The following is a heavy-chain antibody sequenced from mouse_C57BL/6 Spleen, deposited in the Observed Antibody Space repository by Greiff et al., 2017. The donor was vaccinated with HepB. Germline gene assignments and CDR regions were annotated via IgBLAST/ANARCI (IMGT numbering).Heavy chain of an antibody. CDR1: GYTFTSYG. J-gene: IGHJ4*01. Sequence: QVQLQQSGAELARPGASVKLSCKASGYTFTSYGISWVKQRTGQGLEWIGEIYPRSGNTYYNEKFKGKATLTADKSSSTAYMELRSLTSEDSAVYFCARLEALDYYAMDYWGQRTSVTVSS. D-gene: IGHD3-2*02. CDR2: IYPRSGNT. V-gene: IGHV1-81*01. CDR3: ARLEALDYYAMDY.